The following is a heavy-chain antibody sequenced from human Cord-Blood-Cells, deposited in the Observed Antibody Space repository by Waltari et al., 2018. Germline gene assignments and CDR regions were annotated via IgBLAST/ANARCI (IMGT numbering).Heavy chain of an antibody. Sequence: QVQLVQSGAEVKKPGASVKVSCKASGYTFTGYYMHWVRQAPGQGLEWMGGINPNSGGTNYAQKFQSRVTMTRDTSISTAYMELSRLRSDDTAVYYCARDLRGIAARPSYWFDPWGQGTLVTVSS. D-gene: IGHD6-6*01. V-gene: IGHV1-2*02. CDR3: ARDLRGIAARPSYWFDP. J-gene: IGHJ5*02. CDR1: GYTFTGYY. CDR2: INPNSGGT.